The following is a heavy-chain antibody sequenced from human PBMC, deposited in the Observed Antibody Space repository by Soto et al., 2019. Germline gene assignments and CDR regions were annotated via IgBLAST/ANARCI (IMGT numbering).Heavy chain of an antibody. CDR2: IIPIFGTA. V-gene: IGHV1-69*01. D-gene: IGHD6-25*01. J-gene: IGHJ4*02. CDR1: GGSFSSYA. Sequence: SGAEVKKPGSSVKVSCKASGGSFSSYAISWVRQAPGQGLEWMGGIIPIFGTANYAQKFQGRVTITADESTSTAYMELSSLRSEDTAVYYCARDVSGYGGNSGGRYFNYWGQGTLVTVSS. CDR3: ARDVSGYGGNSGGRYFNY.